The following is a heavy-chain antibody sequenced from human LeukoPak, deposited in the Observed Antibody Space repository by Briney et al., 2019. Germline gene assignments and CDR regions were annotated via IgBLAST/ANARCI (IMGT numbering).Heavy chain of an antibody. CDR3: ARDMTTVTTGDY. V-gene: IGHV3-66*01. CDR2: IYSGGST. J-gene: IGHJ4*02. Sequence: PGGSLRLSCAASGFTVSSNYMSWVCQAPGKGLEWVSVIYSGGSTYYADSVKGRFTISRDNSKNTLYLQLNSLRAEDTAVYYCARDMTTVTTGDYWGQGTLVTVSS. D-gene: IGHD4-17*01. CDR1: GFTVSSNY.